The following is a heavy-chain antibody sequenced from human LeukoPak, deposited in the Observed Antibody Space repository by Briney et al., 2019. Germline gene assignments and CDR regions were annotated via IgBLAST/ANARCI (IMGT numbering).Heavy chain of an antibody. J-gene: IGHJ4*02. V-gene: IGHV3-23*01. Sequence: GGSLRLSCAASGFTFSSYAMSWVRQAPGKGLEWVSAISGSGGSTYYADSVKGRFTISRDNSKNTLYLQMNTLRTEDTAVYYCVSGYCGSSSCYSQVGHYWGQGTLVTVSS. CDR1: GFTFSSYA. CDR2: ISGSGGST. CDR3: VSGYCGSSSCYSQVGHY. D-gene: IGHD2-15*01.